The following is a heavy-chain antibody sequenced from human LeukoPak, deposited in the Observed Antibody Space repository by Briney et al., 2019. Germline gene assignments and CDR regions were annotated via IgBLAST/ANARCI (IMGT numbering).Heavy chain of an antibody. D-gene: IGHD6-19*01. CDR2: MNPNSGNT. CDR1: GYTFTSYD. CDR3: ARNLIAVASAWFDP. Sequence: ASVKVSCKASGYTFTSYDINWVRQATGQGLNWMGWMNPNSGNTGYAQKFQGRVTMTRDTPISTAYMELSRLRSDDTAVYYCARNLIAVASAWFDPWGQGTLVTVSS. V-gene: IGHV1-8*01. J-gene: IGHJ5*02.